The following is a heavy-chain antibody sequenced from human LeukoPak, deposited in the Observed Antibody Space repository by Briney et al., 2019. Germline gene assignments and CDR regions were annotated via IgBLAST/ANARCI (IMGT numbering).Heavy chain of an antibody. J-gene: IGHJ4*02. Sequence: GESLKISCTGSGYRFTNYWIGWVRQMPGKGLEWMGIIYPDDSDTRYNPSFQDQVTISADKSISTAYLQWSSLKASDTAVYYCAIAGNSNTNCSRCFAYWGQGTLVTVSS. CDR3: AIAGNSNTNCSRCFAY. V-gene: IGHV5-51*01. CDR2: IYPDDSDT. CDR1: GYRFTNYW. D-gene: IGHD2-2*01.